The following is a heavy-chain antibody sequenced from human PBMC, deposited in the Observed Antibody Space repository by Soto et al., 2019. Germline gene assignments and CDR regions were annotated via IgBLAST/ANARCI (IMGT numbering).Heavy chain of an antibody. Sequence: PGESLKISCEGSGFSFGKYKVGWVRQMPGKGLEWMGIISPGDSDIRYSPSFQGHVTISADKSISTAYLQWSSLKASDTAMYYCARFPGIHYYDSSGYPYGMDVWGQGTTVTVSS. V-gene: IGHV5-51*01. J-gene: IGHJ6*02. CDR3: ARFPGIHYYDSSGYPYGMDV. D-gene: IGHD3-22*01. CDR2: ISPGDSDI. CDR1: GFSFGKYK.